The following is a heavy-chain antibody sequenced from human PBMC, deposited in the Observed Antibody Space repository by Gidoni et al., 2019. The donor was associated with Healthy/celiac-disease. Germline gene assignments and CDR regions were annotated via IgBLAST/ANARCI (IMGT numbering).Heavy chain of an antibody. D-gene: IGHD2-21*01. J-gene: IGHJ4*02. Sequence: QVQLVQSGAEVTQPESSKQLSFQASGGTFSSYAISLVRQAPGQRLEWMGGIIPSFGTANYAQQFQGRVTITADESTSTAYMELSSLRAEDTGVYYCARGGEQLFSLVYWGQGALVTVST. V-gene: IGHV1-69*12. CDR2: IIPSFGTA. CDR1: GGTFSSYA. CDR3: ARGGEQLFSLVY.